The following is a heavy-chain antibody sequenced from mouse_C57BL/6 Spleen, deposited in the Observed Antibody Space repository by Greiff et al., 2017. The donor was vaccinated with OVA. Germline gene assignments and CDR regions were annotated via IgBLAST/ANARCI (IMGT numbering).Heavy chain of an antibody. D-gene: IGHD4-1*01. CDR2: IRNKANGYTT. V-gene: IGHV7-3*01. CDR3: ARSSNFYFDY. CDR1: GFTFTDYY. Sequence: EVNVVESGGGLVQPGGSLSLSCAASGFTFTDYYMSWVRQPPGKALEWLGFIRNKANGYTTEYSASVKGRFTISRDNSQSILYLQMNALRAEDSATYYCARSSNFYFDYWGQGTTLTVSS. J-gene: IGHJ2*01.